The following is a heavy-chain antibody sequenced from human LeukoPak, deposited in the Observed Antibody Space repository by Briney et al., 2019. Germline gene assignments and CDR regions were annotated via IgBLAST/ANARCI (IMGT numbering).Heavy chain of an antibody. D-gene: IGHD6-13*01. CDR2: INPSGGST. CDR1: GYTFTSYY. CDR3: ARAVRSKGSSSWTGNGRDY. Sequence: ASVKVSCKASGYTFTSYYMHWVRQAPGQGLEWMGIINPSGGSTSYAQKFQGRVTMTRDTPTSTVYMELSSLRSEDTAVYYCARAVRSKGSSSWTGNGRDYWGQGTLVTVSS. V-gene: IGHV1-46*01. J-gene: IGHJ4*02.